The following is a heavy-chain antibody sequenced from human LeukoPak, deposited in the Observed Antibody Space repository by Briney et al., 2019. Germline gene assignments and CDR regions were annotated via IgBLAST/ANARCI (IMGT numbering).Heavy chain of an antibody. V-gene: IGHV3-30*04. Sequence: PGRSLRLSCAASGFTFSTYSMHWVRQAPGKGLQWVAVISYDGSDKYYADSVKGRFTISRDNSKSTVYLQMSTLTAEDTAVYYCARPNYGSHWGYFDYWGQGTLVTVSS. J-gene: IGHJ4*02. CDR1: GFTFSTYS. CDR2: ISYDGSDK. CDR3: ARPNYGSHWGYFDY. D-gene: IGHD4-17*01.